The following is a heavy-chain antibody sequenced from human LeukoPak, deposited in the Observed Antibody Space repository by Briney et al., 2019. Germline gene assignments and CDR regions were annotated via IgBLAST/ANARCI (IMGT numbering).Heavy chain of an antibody. J-gene: IGHJ6*03. V-gene: IGHV4-39*01. CDR1: GGSITNSLYH. Sequence: SETLSLTCSVSGGSITNSLYHWAWIRQPPGKGLEWIGSIHYSGSTYYNPSLKSRVTISIDTSKDQFFLKLTSVTAADTAVYYCARSVRYYCYMDVWGKGTTVTVSS. CDR3: ARSVRYYCYMDV. CDR2: IHYSGST.